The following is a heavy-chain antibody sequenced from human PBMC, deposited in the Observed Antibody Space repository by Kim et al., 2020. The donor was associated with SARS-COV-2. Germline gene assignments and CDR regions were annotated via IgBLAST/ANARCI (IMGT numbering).Heavy chain of an antibody. V-gene: IGHV3-30*07. D-gene: IGHD3-10*01. Sequence: GRFTISRDNSKNTLYLQMDSLRAEDTAVYYCAREPRSASYYYGSGSYYWVWGQGTLVTVSS. J-gene: IGHJ4*02. CDR3: AREPRSASYYYGSGSYYWV.